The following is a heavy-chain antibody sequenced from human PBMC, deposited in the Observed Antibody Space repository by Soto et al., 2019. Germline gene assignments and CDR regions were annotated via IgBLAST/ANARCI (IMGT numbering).Heavy chain of an antibody. D-gene: IGHD3-22*01. V-gene: IGHV4-31*03. CDR3: AREYYYDSSKAFDI. J-gene: IGHJ3*02. Sequence: SETLSLTCTVSGGSISSGGYYWSWIRQHPGKGLEWIGYIYDSENTDYNPSLKSRATITVDTSKNQFSLKLSSVTAADTAVYYCAREYYYDSSKAFDIWGQGTMVTVSS. CDR2: IYDSENT. CDR1: GGSISSGGYY.